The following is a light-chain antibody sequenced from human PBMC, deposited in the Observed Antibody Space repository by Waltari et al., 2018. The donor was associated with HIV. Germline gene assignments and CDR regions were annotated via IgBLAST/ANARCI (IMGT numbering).Light chain of an antibody. CDR1: SSDTGGPNY. Sequence: QSPLPPPPPASGSPGPSPAIPCTGTSSDTGGPNYAPSYQQHPGKAPKLIMTEVTTRPAGVPVRLSGSKSGNTASLTVSGLPAEDDAHYCCSSYAPTNKFYVLFGGGTTLTVL. J-gene: IGLJ2*01. CDR3: SSYAPTNKFYVL. V-gene: IGLV2-8*01. CDR2: EVT.